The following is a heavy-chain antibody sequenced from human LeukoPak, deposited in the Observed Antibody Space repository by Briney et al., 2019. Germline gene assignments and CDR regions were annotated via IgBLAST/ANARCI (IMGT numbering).Heavy chain of an antibody. CDR1: GGSISSSNSF. Sequence: PSETLSLTCTVSGGSISSSNSFWGWIRQPPGKGLEWLGNIYYSGSTNYNPSLSSRVTISVETSQNQFSLKLSSVTAADTAVYYCARHKKSIVDSDMGPWGQGTLVTVSS. V-gene: IGHV4-39*01. J-gene: IGHJ5*02. CDR3: ARHKKSIVDSDMGP. CDR2: IYYSGST. D-gene: IGHD5-18*01.